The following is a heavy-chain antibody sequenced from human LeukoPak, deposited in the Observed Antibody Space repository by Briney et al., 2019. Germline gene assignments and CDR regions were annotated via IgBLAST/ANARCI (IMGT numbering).Heavy chain of an antibody. D-gene: IGHD3-3*01. CDR3: AREATYYDFWSGYTNWFDP. J-gene: IGHJ5*02. Sequence: SETLSLTCTVSGGFLSSYYWSWIRQPPGKGLEWIGYIYYSGSTNYNPSLKSRVTISVDTSKNQFSLKLSSVTAADTAVYYCAREATYYDFWSGYTNWFDPWGQGTLVTVSS. CDR2: IYYSGST. V-gene: IGHV4-59*12. CDR1: GGFLSSYY.